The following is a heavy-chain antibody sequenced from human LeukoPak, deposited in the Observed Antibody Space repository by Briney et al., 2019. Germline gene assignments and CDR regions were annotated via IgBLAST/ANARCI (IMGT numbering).Heavy chain of an antibody. CDR2: IYTSGST. J-gene: IGHJ5*02. CDR3: ARGGRGYSYGLTNRFDP. Sequence: SETLSLTCTVSGGSISSYYWSWIRQPAGKGLEWIGRIYTSGSTNYNPSLKSRVTMSVDTSKNQFSLKLSSVTAADTAVYYCARGGRGYSYGLTNRFDPWGQGTLVTVSS. D-gene: IGHD5-18*01. V-gene: IGHV4-4*07. CDR1: GGSISSYY.